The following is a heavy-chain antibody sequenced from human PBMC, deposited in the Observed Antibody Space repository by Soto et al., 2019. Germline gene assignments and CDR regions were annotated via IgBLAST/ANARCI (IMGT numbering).Heavy chain of an antibody. CDR3: ARGTVGSSWYIDY. D-gene: IGHD6-13*01. CDR2: ISSSSSYI. V-gene: IGHV3-21*01. CDR1: GFTFSSYS. Sequence: EVQLVESGGGLVKPGGSLRLSCAASGFTFSSYSMNWVRQAPGKGLEWVSSISSSSSYIYYADSLKGRFTISRDHAKISQYLQMNRRRAEATAVYYCARGTVGSSWYIDYWGQGTLVTVSS. J-gene: IGHJ4*02.